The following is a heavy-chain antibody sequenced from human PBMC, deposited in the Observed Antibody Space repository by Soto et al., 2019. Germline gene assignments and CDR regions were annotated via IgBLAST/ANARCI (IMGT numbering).Heavy chain of an antibody. CDR1: GGSFSGYY. CDR3: ARGRAMPIFGVARDAFDI. Sequence: SETLALTCAVCGGSFSGYYGGGISQPPGKGLEWIGEINHSGSTNYNPSLKSRVTISVDTSKDQFSLKLSSVTAADTAVYYCARGRAMPIFGVARDAFDICGQGTLLT. V-gene: IGHV4-34*01. J-gene: IGHJ3*02. CDR2: INHSGST. D-gene: IGHD3-3*01.